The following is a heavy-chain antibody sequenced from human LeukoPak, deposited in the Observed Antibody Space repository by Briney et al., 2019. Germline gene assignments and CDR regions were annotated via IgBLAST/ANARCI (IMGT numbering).Heavy chain of an antibody. CDR2: ISSSSSII. Sequence: GGSLRLSCAASGFTFNNYDMNWVRQAPGKGLEWVPYISSSSSIIYYADSVKGRFTISRDTAKNSLYLQMNSLGAEDTAVYYCARSIDIDYWGQGTLVTVSS. CDR1: GFTFNNYD. D-gene: IGHD2-21*01. CDR3: ARSIDIDY. J-gene: IGHJ4*02. V-gene: IGHV3-48*01.